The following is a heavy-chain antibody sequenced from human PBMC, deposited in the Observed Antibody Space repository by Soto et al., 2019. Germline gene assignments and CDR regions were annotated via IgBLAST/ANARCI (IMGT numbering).Heavy chain of an antibody. V-gene: IGHV1-46*01. CDR3: ARDEQWLVERRSFDY. Sequence: QVQLVQSGAEVKKPGASVKVSCKASGYTFTSYYMHWVRQAPGQGLEWMGIINPSGGSTSYAQKFQGRVTRTRDTSTSTVYRERSSLRSEYMAVYYCARDEQWLVERRSFDYWGQGTLVTVSS. CDR1: GYTFTSYY. D-gene: IGHD6-19*01. CDR2: INPSGGST. J-gene: IGHJ4*02.